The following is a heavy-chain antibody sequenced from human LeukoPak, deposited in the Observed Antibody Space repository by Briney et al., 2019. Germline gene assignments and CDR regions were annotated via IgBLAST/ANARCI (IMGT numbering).Heavy chain of an antibody. CDR1: GFTFSSYW. CDR3: ARVSLYYYDSSGYAY. J-gene: IGHJ4*02. V-gene: IGHV3-74*01. CDR2: INSDGSST. Sequence: GGSLRLSCAASGFTFSSYWMHWVRHAPGKGLVWVSRINSDGSSTSYADSVKGRFTSSRDNAKNPLYLQMNSLRAEDKAVYYCARVSLYYYDSSGYAYWGQGTLVTVSS. D-gene: IGHD3-22*01.